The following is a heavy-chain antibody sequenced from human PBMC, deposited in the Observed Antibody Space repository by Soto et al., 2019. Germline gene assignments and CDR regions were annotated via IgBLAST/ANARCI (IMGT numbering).Heavy chain of an antibody. J-gene: IGHJ4*01. CDR2: ISATGNTV. D-gene: IGHD5-18*01. V-gene: IGHV3-11*01. CDR1: GFAFSDYY. Sequence: QVHLVESGGGLVKPGGSLTLSCVGSGFAFSDYYMTWIRQAPGKPLEWLAYISATGNTVYYADSVRGRFTFSRDNARNSLSVQMTGLRVEDTAVYYCARKPDLGTAMVYEFWGHGTLVTVSS. CDR3: ARKPDLGTAMVYEF.